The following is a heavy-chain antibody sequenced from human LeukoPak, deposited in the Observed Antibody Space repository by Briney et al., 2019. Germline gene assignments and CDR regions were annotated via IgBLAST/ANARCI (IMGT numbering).Heavy chain of an antibody. V-gene: IGHV3-30*18. J-gene: IGHJ4*02. D-gene: IGHD4-23*01. CDR1: GFTFSSYG. Sequence: GRSLRLSCAASGFTFSSYGMHWIRQAPGKGLEWVAVISYDGSNKYYADSVKGRFTISRDNSKNTLYLQMNSLRAEDTAVYYCANLLRWEPYWGQGTLVTVSS. CDR2: ISYDGSNK. CDR3: ANLLRWEPY.